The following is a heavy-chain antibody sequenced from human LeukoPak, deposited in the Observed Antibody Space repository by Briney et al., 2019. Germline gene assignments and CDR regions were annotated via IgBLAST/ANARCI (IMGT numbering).Heavy chain of an antibody. CDR1: GFTFSRYW. Sequence: GGSLRLSCAASGFTFSRYWMSWGRRAPGKGLEWVANIKHDGSDKYYVDSVKGRFTISRDNAKNTLYLQKNSLRAEDTAVYYCARDSGNSGYDVHDYWGQGTLVTVSS. CDR2: IKHDGSDK. CDR3: ARDSGNSGYDVHDY. J-gene: IGHJ4*02. D-gene: IGHD5-12*01. V-gene: IGHV3-7*01.